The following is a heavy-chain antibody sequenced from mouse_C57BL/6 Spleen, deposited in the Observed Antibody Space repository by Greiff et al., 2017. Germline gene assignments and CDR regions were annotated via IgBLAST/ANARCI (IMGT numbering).Heavy chain of an antibody. CDR2: ISSGSSTL. V-gene: IGHV5-17*01. CDR3: ARGGSSPRYFDV. Sequence: EVNLVASGGGLVKPGGSLTLSCAASGFTFSDYGMHWVRQAPEKGLEWVAYISSGSSTLYYADTVKGRFTISRDNAKNTLFLQMTSLRSEDTAMYYCARGGSSPRYFDVGGTGTTVTVAS. D-gene: IGHD1-1*01. CDR1: GFTFSDYG. J-gene: IGHJ1*03.